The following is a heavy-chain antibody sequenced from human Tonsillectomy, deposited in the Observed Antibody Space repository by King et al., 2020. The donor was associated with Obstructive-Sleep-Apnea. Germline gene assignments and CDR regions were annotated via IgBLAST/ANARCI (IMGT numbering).Heavy chain of an antibody. V-gene: IGHV1-2*02. Sequence: VQLVESGAEVKKPGASVKVSCKASGYTFTGYYMDWVRQAPGQGLEWMGWINPNTGGTNYAQKFQGRVTMTRDTSITTAYMELNRLRSDDTAVYYCARDNPTYYDILTGYSYYYGMDVWGQGTTVTVSS. J-gene: IGHJ6*02. CDR2: INPNTGGT. D-gene: IGHD3-9*01. CDR3: ARDNPTYYDILTGYSYYYGMDV. CDR1: GYTFTGYY.